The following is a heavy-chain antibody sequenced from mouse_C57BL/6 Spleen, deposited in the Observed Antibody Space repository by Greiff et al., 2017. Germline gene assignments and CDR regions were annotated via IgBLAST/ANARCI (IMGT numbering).Heavy chain of an antibody. CDR3: ARAGMGYYYGSSPYFDV. D-gene: IGHD1-1*01. J-gene: IGHJ1*03. CDR1: GFTFSSYA. CDR2: ISDGGSYT. V-gene: IGHV5-4*03. Sequence: EVKVVESGGGLVKPGGSLKLSCVASGFTFSSYAMSWVRQTPEKRLEWVATISDGGSYTYYPDNVKGRFTISRDNAKNNLYLQMSHLKSEDTAMYYCARAGMGYYYGSSPYFDVWGTGTTVTVSS.